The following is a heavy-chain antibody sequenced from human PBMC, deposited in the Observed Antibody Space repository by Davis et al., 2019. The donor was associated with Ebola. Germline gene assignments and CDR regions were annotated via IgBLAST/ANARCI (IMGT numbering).Heavy chain of an antibody. Sequence: GESLKISCAVSGFNFSHYAMSWVRQVPGKGLEWVSGISGSADNTYYADSVKGRFTISRDNSKNTMFLQMNSLRAEDTAVYYCAKDVRGFNRPMDKWGQGTLVTVSS. CDR1: GFNFSHYA. D-gene: IGHD2/OR15-2a*01. V-gene: IGHV3-23*01. CDR3: AKDVRGFNRPMDK. CDR2: ISGSADNT. J-gene: IGHJ4*02.